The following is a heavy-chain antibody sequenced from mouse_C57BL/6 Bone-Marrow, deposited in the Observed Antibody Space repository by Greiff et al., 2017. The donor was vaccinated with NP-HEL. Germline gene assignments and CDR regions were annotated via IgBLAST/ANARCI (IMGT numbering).Heavy chain of an antibody. D-gene: IGHD1-1*01. Sequence: QVTLKECGPELVKPGASVKISCKASGYAFSSSWMNWVKQRPGKGLEWIGRIYPGDGDTNYNGKFKGKATLTADKSSSTAYMQLSGLTSEDSAVYICARDYGTWFAYWGQGTLVTVSA. V-gene: IGHV1-82*01. CDR3: ARDYGTWFAY. J-gene: IGHJ3*01. CDR2: IYPGDGDT. CDR1: GYAFSSSW.